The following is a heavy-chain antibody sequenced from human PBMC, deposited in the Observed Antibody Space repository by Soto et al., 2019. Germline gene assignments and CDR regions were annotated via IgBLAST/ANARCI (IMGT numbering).Heavy chain of an antibody. Sequence: QVQLVQSGAEVKKPGSSVKVSCKASGDTFSFYTINWVRQAPGLGLEWLGRINPILSMSNYAQYFQGRVTITAHKTTSTAYMELSSLRSEDTAMYYCATNYGSGYRAFDFWGQGALVTVSS. D-gene: IGHD3-10*01. CDR1: GDTFSFYT. CDR3: ATNYGSGYRAFDF. CDR2: INPILSMS. V-gene: IGHV1-69*02. J-gene: IGHJ4*02.